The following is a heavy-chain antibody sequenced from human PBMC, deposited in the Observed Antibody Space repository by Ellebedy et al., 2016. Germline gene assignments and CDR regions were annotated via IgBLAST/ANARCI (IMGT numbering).Heavy chain of an antibody. Sequence: SETLSLTCTVSGDSISGYFWSWIRQPPGKELEWIAYMSYGGTTSYNPSLKSRATISIDTSTNQFSLKLNSVTAADTAVYYCARHANRGEYALDIWGQGTMVTVSS. CDR3: ARHANRGEYALDI. D-gene: IGHD3-10*01. J-gene: IGHJ3*02. CDR1: GDSISGYF. CDR2: MSYGGTT. V-gene: IGHV4-59*08.